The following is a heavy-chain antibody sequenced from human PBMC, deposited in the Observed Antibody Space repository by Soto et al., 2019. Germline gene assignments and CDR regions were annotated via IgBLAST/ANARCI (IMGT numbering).Heavy chain of an antibody. CDR3: AREGGDSSGYYRFDY. D-gene: IGHD3-22*01. CDR2: IYYSGST. V-gene: IGHV4-59*01. Sequence: SETLSLTCTVSGGSISSYYWSWIRQPPGKGLEWIGYIYYSGSTNYNPSLKSRVTISVDTSKNQFSLKLSSVTAADTDVYYCAREGGDSSGYYRFDYWGQGTLVTVSS. J-gene: IGHJ4*02. CDR1: GGSISSYY.